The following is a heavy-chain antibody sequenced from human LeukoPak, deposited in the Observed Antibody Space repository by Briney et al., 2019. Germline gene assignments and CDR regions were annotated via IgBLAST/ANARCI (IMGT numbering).Heavy chain of an antibody. Sequence: GSLRLSCAASGFTFSNYWMSWVRQAPGKGLEWIGSMFYSGSTYYNPSLKSRVAISVDTSKNQFSLKLSSVTAADTAVYYCHLIPTTISLLVYSIDYWGQGTLVTVSS. D-gene: IGHD3-16*01. J-gene: IGHJ4*02. V-gene: IGHV4-39*01. CDR3: HLIPTTISLLVYSIDY. CDR2: MFYSGST. CDR1: GFTFSNYW.